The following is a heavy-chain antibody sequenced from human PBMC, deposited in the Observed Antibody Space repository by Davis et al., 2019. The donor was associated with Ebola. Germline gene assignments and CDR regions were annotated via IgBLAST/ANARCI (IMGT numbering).Heavy chain of an antibody. CDR1: GVSLSSYA. D-gene: IGHD2-15*01. J-gene: IGHJ6*02. V-gene: IGHV3-23*01. CDR3: AKNQDCSGGNCYYYGMEV. Sequence: GGSLRLSCAASGVSLSSYAMSWVRQAPGTGLAWVLTTSGSAGSTYYADSVKCRFTITRDNSKNTLYLQMDSLRAEDTDVYYCAKNQDCSGGNCYYYGMEVWGQGTTVTVSS. CDR2: TSGSAGST.